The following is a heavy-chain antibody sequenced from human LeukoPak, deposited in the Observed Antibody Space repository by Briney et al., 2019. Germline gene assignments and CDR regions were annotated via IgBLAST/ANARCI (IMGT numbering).Heavy chain of an antibody. CDR2: IYHSGST. D-gene: IGHD2-21*02. V-gene: IGHV4-4*02. J-gene: IGHJ4*02. Sequence: SETLSLTCVVSGTSVSSSNWWSWVRQPPGKGLEWIGEIYHSGSTNYNPSLKSRVSISVDTSKNQFSLRLSSVTAADTAVYYCARGGYCGGDCYFYYWGQGTLVTVSS. CDR3: ARGGYCGGDCYFYY. CDR1: GTSVSSSNW.